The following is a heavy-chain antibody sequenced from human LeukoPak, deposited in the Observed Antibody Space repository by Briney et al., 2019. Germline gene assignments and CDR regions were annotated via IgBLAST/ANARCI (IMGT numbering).Heavy chain of an antibody. J-gene: IGHJ3*02. D-gene: IGHD3-10*01. Sequence: ASVKVPCKASGYTFTCYYMHWVRQAPGQGLEWMGRINPNSGGTNYAQKFQGRVTMTRDTSISTAYMELSRLRSDDTAVYYCARVSGVVVNAFDIWGQGTMVTVSS. CDR3: ARVSGVVVNAFDI. V-gene: IGHV1-2*06. CDR1: GYTFTCYY. CDR2: INPNSGGT.